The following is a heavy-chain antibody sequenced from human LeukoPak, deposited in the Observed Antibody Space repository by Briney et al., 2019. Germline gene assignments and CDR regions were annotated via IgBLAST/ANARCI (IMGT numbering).Heavy chain of an antibody. Sequence: GGSLRLSCAASGFTFSDYSTNWVRQAPGKGLEWVSSISSSSSYIYYADSVKGRFTISRDNAKNSLYLQMNSLRAEDTAVYYCVIPSTPVVMVYAFHLWGQGTLVTVSS. D-gene: IGHD2-8*01. CDR3: VIPSTPVVMVYAFHL. CDR2: ISSSSSYI. CDR1: GFTFSDYS. J-gene: IGHJ4*02. V-gene: IGHV3-21*01.